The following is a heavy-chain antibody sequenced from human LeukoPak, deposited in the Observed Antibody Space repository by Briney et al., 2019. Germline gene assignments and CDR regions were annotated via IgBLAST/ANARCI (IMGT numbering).Heavy chain of an antibody. Sequence: AASVKVSCKASGYTFTDNYIHWVRQAPGQGLKWMGWINPLSGGPMYAQKFQGRVTMTRDTSLSTAYIELNGLKSDDTAIYYCAREGIKIFGGWAPFDPWGQGTLVTVS. J-gene: IGHJ5*02. V-gene: IGHV1-2*02. D-gene: IGHD3-3*01. CDR2: INPLSGGP. CDR1: GYTFTDNY. CDR3: AREGIKIFGGWAPFDP.